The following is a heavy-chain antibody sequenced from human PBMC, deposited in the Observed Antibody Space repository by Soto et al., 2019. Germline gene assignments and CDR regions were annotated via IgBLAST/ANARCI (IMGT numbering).Heavy chain of an antibody. CDR1: GGPLSNCNL. CDR3: ARGGDDYGDSKFDY. Sequence: LPGSGPGLGKPFGTLAPNFPVSGGPLSNCNLLGLVRQAPREGVEWIGEIYHSGSTNYNPSLKSRVTISVDKSKNQFSLKLSSVTAADTAVYYCARGGDDYGDSKFDYWGQGTLVTVSS. D-gene: IGHD4-17*01. V-gene: IGHV4-4*02. J-gene: IGHJ4*02. CDR2: IYHSGST.